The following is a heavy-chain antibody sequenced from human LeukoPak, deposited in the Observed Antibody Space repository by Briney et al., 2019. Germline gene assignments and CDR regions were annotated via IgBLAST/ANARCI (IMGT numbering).Heavy chain of an antibody. CDR2: IWYDGSNK. CDR1: GFTFSSYG. Sequence: GRSLRLSCAASGFTFSSYGMHWVRQAPGKGLEWVAVIWYDGSNKYYADSVKGRFTISRDNSKNTLYLQMNSLRAEDTAVYYCARSSYDILTGSYEYYFDYWGQGTLVTVSS. J-gene: IGHJ4*02. V-gene: IGHV3-33*01. CDR3: ARSSYDILTGSYEYYFDY. D-gene: IGHD3-9*01.